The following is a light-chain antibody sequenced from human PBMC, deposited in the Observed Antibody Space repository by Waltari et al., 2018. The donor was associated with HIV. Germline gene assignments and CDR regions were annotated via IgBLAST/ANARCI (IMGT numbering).Light chain of an antibody. Sequence: SSELTQDPAVSVALGQTVRITCPGDSLRSFYASWYQQKPGQAPVLVNSGKNNRPSGTPDRFSASSSGNTGSSTRTGGKAEDEADYYCNTRDSRGNHRVYGGGTKLTVL. V-gene: IGLV3-19*01. CDR2: GKN. J-gene: IGLJ3*02. CDR1: SLRSFY. CDR3: NTRDSRGNHRV.